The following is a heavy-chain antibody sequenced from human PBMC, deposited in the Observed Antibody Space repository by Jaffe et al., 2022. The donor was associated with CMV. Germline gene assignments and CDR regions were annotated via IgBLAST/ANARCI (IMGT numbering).Heavy chain of an antibody. CDR3: ARGSVYYDFWSGLTDWFDP. J-gene: IGHJ5*02. Sequence: EVQLVESGGGLVQPGGSLRLSCAASGFTFSSYWMHWVRQAPGKGLVWVSRINSDGSSTSYADSVKGRFTISRDNAKNTLYLQMNSLRAEDTAVYYCARGSVYYDFWSGLTDWFDPWGQGTLVTVSS. V-gene: IGHV3-74*01. D-gene: IGHD3-3*01. CDR1: GFTFSSYW. CDR2: INSDGSST.